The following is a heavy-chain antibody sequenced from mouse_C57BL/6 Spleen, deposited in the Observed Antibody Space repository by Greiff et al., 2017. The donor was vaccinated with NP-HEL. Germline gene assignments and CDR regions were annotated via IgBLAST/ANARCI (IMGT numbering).Heavy chain of an antibody. CDR3: AGDDYGNFGYFDV. CDR2: ISDGGSYT. D-gene: IGHD2-1*01. J-gene: IGHJ1*03. Sequence: EVKLMESGGGLVKPGGSLKLSCAASGFTFSSYAMSWVRQTPEKRLEWVATISDGGSYTYYPDNVKGRFTISRDNAKNNLYLQMSHLKSEDTAMYYCAGDDYGNFGYFDVWGTGTTVTVSS. V-gene: IGHV5-4*03. CDR1: GFTFSSYA.